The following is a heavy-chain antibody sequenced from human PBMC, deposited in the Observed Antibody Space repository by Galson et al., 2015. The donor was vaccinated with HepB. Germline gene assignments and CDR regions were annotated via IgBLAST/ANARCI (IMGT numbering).Heavy chain of an antibody. Sequence: SLRLSCAASGFTFSNYCLSWIRQAPGKGLEWISYISSSGSTIYYADSVKGRFTISRDNAKNSLYLQMNSLRAEDTAVYYCARVGPYYDFWSGHLDYWGQGTLVTVSS. CDR2: ISSSGSTI. V-gene: IGHV3-11*01. J-gene: IGHJ4*02. D-gene: IGHD3-3*01. CDR3: ARVGPYYDFWSGHLDY. CDR1: GFTFSNYC.